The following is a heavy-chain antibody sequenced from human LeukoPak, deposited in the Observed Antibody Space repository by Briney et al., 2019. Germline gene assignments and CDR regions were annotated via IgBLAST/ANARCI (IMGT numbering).Heavy chain of an antibody. Sequence: GGSLRLSCAASGFTFSSYSMNWVRQAPGKGLEWVSSISSSSSYIYYADSVKGRFTISRDNAKNSLYLQMNSLRAEDTAVYYCARESPLYYDSSGYHYYFDYWGQGILVTVSS. J-gene: IGHJ4*02. CDR2: ISSSSSYI. CDR3: ARESPLYYDSSGYHYYFDY. CDR1: GFTFSSYS. V-gene: IGHV3-21*01. D-gene: IGHD3-22*01.